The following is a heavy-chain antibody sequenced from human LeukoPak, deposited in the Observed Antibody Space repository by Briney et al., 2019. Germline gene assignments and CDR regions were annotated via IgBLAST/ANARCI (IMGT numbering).Heavy chain of an antibody. CDR3: ARDGVLRYFDWLVGDAFVI. J-gene: IGHJ3*02. Sequence: GGSLRLSCAASGFTFSSYAMHWVRQAPGKGLEWVAVISYDGSNKYYADSVKGRFTISRDNSKNTLYLQMNSLRAEDTAVYYCARDGVLRYFDWLVGDAFVIWGQGTMVTVSS. V-gene: IGHV3-30*04. D-gene: IGHD3-9*01. CDR1: GFTFSSYA. CDR2: ISYDGSNK.